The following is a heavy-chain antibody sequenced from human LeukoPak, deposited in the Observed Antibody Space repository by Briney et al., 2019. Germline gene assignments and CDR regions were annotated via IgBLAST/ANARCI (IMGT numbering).Heavy chain of an antibody. D-gene: IGHD3-10*01. CDR3: ARPLGSLKEYGWFDR. CDR1: GYTFSDYY. CDR2: INPKSGGT. J-gene: IGHJ5*02. V-gene: IGHV1-2*02. Sequence: ASVKVSCTASGYTFSDYYIHWLRQAPGKGLEWMGWINPKSGGTTYAQYFRGRVTMTRDTSSTTVYLNLTRLSSDDTAWYFCARPLGSLKEYGWFDRWGQGTLVTVSS.